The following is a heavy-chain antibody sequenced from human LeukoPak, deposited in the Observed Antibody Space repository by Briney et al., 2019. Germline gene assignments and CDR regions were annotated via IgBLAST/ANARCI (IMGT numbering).Heavy chain of an antibody. J-gene: IGHJ4*02. V-gene: IGHV4-39*01. CDR1: GGSISSSSYY. Sequence: PSETLSLTCTVSGGSISSSSYYWGWIRQPPGKGLEWIGSIYYSGSTYYNPSLKSRVTISVDTSKNQFSLKLSSVTAADTAVYYCARRAVAGGYYFDYWGQGTLVTVSS. D-gene: IGHD6-19*01. CDR2: IYYSGST. CDR3: ARRAVAGGYYFDY.